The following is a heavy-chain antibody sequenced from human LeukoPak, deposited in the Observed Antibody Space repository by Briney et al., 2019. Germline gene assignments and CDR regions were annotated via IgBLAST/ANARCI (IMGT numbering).Heavy chain of an antibody. CDR2: ISYDGSNK. CDR3: ARAAGGYYDSSVYFSN. D-gene: IGHD3-22*01. V-gene: IGHV3-30-3*01. J-gene: IGHJ4*02. CDR1: GFTFSSYS. Sequence: GRSLRLSCAASGFTFSSYSMHWVRQAPGKGLECVAVISYDGSNKYYADSVKGRFTISRDNSKNTLYLQMSSLTAEDTAVYYCARAAGGYYDSSVYFSNWGQGTLVTV.